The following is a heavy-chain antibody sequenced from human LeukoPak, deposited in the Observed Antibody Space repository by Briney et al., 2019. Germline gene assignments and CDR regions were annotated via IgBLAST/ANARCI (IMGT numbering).Heavy chain of an antibody. J-gene: IGHJ5*02. D-gene: IGHD6-13*01. CDR3: ARVKKAAAFNWFDP. CDR2: INHSGST. Sequence: SETLSLTCAVYGGSFSGYYWSWISQPPGKGLEWIGEINHSGSTNYNPSLKSRVTISVDTSKNQFSLKLSSVTAADTAVYYCARVKKAAAFNWFDPWGQGTLVTVSS. V-gene: IGHV4-34*01. CDR1: GGSFSGYY.